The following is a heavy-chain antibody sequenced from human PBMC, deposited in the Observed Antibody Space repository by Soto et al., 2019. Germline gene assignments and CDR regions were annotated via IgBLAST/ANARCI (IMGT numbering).Heavy chain of an antibody. CDR3: AKAYFVWSSEQPYYFDY. Sequence: VQLLDSGGGLVQPGGSLRLSCAASGFTFSNYAMTWVRQGPGKGLEWVSGISGSGGRSYYADSVKGRFTISGDNSKSTLYLPMNSLRAEDTAVYYCAKAYFVWSSEQPYYFDYWGQGTLVTVSS. CDR2: ISGSGGRS. J-gene: IGHJ4*02. CDR1: GFTFSNYA. V-gene: IGHV3-23*01. D-gene: IGHD3-16*01.